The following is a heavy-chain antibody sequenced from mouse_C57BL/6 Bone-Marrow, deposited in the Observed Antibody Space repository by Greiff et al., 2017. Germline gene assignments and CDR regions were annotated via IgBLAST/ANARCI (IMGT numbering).Heavy chain of an antibody. V-gene: IGHV14-4*01. CDR1: GFNIKDDY. J-gene: IGHJ3*01. CDR2: IDPENGDT. Sequence: EVKLQESGAELVRPGASVKLSCTASGFNIKDDYMHWVKQRPEQGLEWIGWIDPENGDTEYASKFQGQATITADTSSNTAYLQLSSLTSEDTAVYYCTTEGLLLRYPAWFAYWGQGTLVTVSA. CDR3: TTEGLLLRYPAWFAY. D-gene: IGHD1-1*01.